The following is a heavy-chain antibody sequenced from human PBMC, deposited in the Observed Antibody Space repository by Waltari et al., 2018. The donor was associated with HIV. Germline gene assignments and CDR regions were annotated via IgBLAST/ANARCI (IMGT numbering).Heavy chain of an antibody. CDR2: IKSKYDSGTR. Sequence: EVRLVESGGGLVEPEGSLRLSCVGSGFTFTTAWLTWVRQTPGRGLEWVGRIKSKYDSGTRDYAAPVKGRFTISRDDSKNVMYLQMYRLKSEDTGFYYCTMTYYYDGNARRWGQGTMVTVTS. V-gene: IGHV3-15*01. CDR1: GFTFTTAW. CDR3: TMTYYYDGNARR. J-gene: IGHJ4*02. D-gene: IGHD3-22*01.